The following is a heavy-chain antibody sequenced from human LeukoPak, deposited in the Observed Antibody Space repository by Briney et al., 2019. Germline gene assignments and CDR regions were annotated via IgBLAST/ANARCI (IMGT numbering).Heavy chain of an antibody. CDR2: ISPDGSTT. J-gene: IGHJ3*01. V-gene: IGHV3-74*01. Sequence: GGALRLSCAASEFTFSSYGMHLVHQAPGKGLVLVSRISPDGSTTSYADSVKGRFTISRDNATNMLYVQMKSLRAEDTAVYYCARAGAPYAFDVWGQGTMVTVSS. CDR1: EFTFSSYG. D-gene: IGHD3-10*01. CDR3: ARAGAPYAFDV.